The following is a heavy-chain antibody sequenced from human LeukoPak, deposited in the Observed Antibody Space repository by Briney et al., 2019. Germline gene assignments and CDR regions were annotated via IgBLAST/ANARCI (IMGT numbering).Heavy chain of an antibody. V-gene: IGHV3-21*04. CDR1: GFTFNSYS. CDR3: ARDGLQVSGSTIDY. Sequence: PGGSLRLSCAASGFTFNSYSMNWVRQAPGKGMEWVSSISSSSYIYYADSVKGRFTISRDNAKNSLYLQMNSLRAEDTAVYYCARDGLQVSGSTIDYWGQGTLVTVSS. J-gene: IGHJ4*02. D-gene: IGHD3-10*01. CDR2: ISSSSYI.